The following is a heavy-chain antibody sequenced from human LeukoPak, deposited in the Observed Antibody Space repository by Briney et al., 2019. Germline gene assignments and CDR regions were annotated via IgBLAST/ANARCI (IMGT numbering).Heavy chain of an antibody. V-gene: IGHV3-7*03. J-gene: IGHJ4*02. CDR2: IKEDGSRK. CDR3: AREYSGWGSNFDY. D-gene: IGHD6-19*01. CDR1: GFTFNSYW. Sequence: GGSLRLSCAASGFTFNSYWMTWVRQAPGKGLEWVANIKEDGSRKYYVDSVKGRFTISRDNTENSLYLQMNSLRAEDTAVYYCAREYSGWGSNFDYWGQGTLVTVSS.